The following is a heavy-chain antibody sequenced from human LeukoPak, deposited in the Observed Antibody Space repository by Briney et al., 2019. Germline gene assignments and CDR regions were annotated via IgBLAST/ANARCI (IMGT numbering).Heavy chain of an antibody. V-gene: IGHV4-34*01. CDR3: ARGRPGRAVDY. J-gene: IGHJ4*02. CDR1: GFTVSSNY. CDR2: INHSGST. Sequence: GSLRLSCAASGFTVSSNYMSWVRQPPGEGLEWIGEINHSGSTNYNPSLKSRVTISVDTSKNQFSLKLSSVTAADTAVYYCARGRPGRAVDYWGQGTLVTVSS. D-gene: IGHD3-10*01.